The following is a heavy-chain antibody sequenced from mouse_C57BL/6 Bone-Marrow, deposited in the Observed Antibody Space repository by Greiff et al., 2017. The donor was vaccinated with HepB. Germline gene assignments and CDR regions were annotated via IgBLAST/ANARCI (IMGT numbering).Heavy chain of an antibody. D-gene: IGHD2-12*01. V-gene: IGHV1-69*01. Sequence: VQLQQSGAELVMPGASVKLSCKASGYTFTSYWMHWVKQRPGQGLEWIGEIDPSDSYTNYNQKFKGKSTLTVDKSSSTAYMQLSSLTSEDSAVYYCARSGYYIWFAYWGQGTLVTVSA. CDR3: ARSGYYIWFAY. J-gene: IGHJ3*01. CDR2: IDPSDSYT. CDR1: GYTFTSYW.